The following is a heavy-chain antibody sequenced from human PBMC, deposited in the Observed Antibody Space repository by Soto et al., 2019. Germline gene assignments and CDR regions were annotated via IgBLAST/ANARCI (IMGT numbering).Heavy chain of an antibody. CDR3: AHRQIGYYGYFDF. D-gene: IGHD3-10*01. CDR1: GYTFTDYD. V-gene: IGHV1-8*01. Sequence: ASVKVSCKTSGYTFTDYDINWVRQATGQGLEWMGWVSPGNGNAGYAPQFQGRVTMTSDTSISTVYMELSSLTSEDTATYYCAHRQIGYYGYFDFWGQGILVTVSS. J-gene: IGHJ4*02. CDR2: VSPGNGNA.